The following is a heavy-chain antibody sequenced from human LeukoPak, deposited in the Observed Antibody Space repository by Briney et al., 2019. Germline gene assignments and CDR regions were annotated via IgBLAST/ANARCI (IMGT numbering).Heavy chain of an antibody. CDR3: ARVHFWSGYWGLGQPYYYYYMDV. V-gene: IGHV1-18*04. CDR1: GYTFTGYY. CDR2: ISAYNGNT. Sequence: GASVKVSCKASGYTFTGYYMHWVRQAPGQGLEWMGWISAYNGNTNYAQKLQGRVTMTTDTSTSTAYMELRSLRSDDTAVYYCARVHFWSGYWGLGQPYYYYYMDVWGKGTTVTVSS. D-gene: IGHD3-3*02. J-gene: IGHJ6*03.